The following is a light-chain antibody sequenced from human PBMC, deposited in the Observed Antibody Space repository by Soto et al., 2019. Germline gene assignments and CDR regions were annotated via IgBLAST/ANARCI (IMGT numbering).Light chain of an antibody. Sequence: DSQLTQSPSTLSASVGDRVTITCRASQSISSWLAWYQQKPGKAPKLLIYKASNLESGVPSRFSGSGSGTEFTLTISSLQPDDFATYYCQQYNDSWTFGQGTKVEIK. CDR3: QQYNDSWT. V-gene: IGKV1-5*03. J-gene: IGKJ1*01. CDR2: KAS. CDR1: QSISSW.